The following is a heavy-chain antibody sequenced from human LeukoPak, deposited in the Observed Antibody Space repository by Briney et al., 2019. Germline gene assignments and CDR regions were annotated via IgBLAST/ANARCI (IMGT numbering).Heavy chain of an antibody. Sequence: SQTLSLTCAVSGGSISSGGYSWGWIRQPPGKGLEWIGYIYHSGSTYDNPSLKSRVTISVDRSKNQFSLKLSSVTAADTAVYYCARDNTYVSGFDYWGQGTLVTVSS. V-gene: IGHV4-30-2*01. CDR3: ARDNTYVSGFDY. D-gene: IGHD1-14*01. J-gene: IGHJ4*02. CDR1: GGSISSGGYS. CDR2: IYHSGST.